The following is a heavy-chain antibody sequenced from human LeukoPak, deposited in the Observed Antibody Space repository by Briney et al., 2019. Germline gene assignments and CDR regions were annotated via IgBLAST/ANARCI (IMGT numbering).Heavy chain of an antibody. CDR2: IWYDGSNK. J-gene: IGHJ6*02. CDR1: GFTFSSYG. D-gene: IGHD4-17*01. CDR3: ARDTVTTFRFRDYYYYGMDV. V-gene: IGHV3-33*01. Sequence: GGSLRLSCAASGFTFSSYGMHWVRQAPGKGLEWVAVIWYDGSNKYYADSVKGRFTISRDNSKNTLYLQMNSLRAEDTAVYYCARDTVTTFRFRDYYYYGMDVWGQGTTVTVSS.